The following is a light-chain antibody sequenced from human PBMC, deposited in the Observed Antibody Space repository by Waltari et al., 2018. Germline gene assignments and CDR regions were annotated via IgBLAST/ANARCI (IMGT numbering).Light chain of an antibody. CDR2: DAS. V-gene: IGKV1-9*01. CDR1: QGIGSS. CDR3: QKLNSYPL. J-gene: IGKJ2*01. Sequence: DIQLTQSPSFLSASVGDRVTITCRASQGIGSSLAWSQQKPGKGPKLLIYDASTLQSGVPSRFSGSGSGTEFTLTISSLQPEDFATYYCQKLNSYPLFGQGTKLESK.